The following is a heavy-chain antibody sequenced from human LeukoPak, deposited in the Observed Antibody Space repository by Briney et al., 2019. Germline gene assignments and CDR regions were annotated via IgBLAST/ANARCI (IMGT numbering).Heavy chain of an antibody. J-gene: IGHJ5*02. CDR1: GFTFSSYA. V-gene: IGHV3-64*01. CDR2: ISSNGGST. Sequence: GGSLRLSCAASGFTFSSYAMHWVRQAPGKGLEYASAISSNGGSTYYANSVKGRFTISRDNSKNTLYLQMGSLRAEDMAVYYCARARDGGSSYNWFDPWGQGTLVTVSS. D-gene: IGHD6-13*01. CDR3: ARARDGGSSYNWFDP.